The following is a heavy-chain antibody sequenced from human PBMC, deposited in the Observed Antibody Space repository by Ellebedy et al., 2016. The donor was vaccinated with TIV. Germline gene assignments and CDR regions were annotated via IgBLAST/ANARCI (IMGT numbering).Heavy chain of an antibody. J-gene: IGHJ6*02. D-gene: IGHD5-18*01. CDR3: ARVAMANPDPWYYYYGMDV. CDR1: GFTFSSYG. V-gene: IGHV3-30*03. CDR2: ISYDGSNK. Sequence: GGSLRLXCAASGFTFSSYGMHWVRQAPGKGLEWVAVISYDGSNKYYADSVKGRFTISRDNSKNTLYLQMNSLRAEDTAVYYCARVAMANPDPWYYYYGMDVWGQGTTVTVSS.